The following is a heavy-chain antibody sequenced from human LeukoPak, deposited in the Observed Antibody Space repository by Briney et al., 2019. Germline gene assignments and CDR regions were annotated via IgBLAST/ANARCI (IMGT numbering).Heavy chain of an antibody. D-gene: IGHD2-15*01. V-gene: IGHV3-66*01. CDR2: IYSGGGT. CDR1: GLTVSSNY. Sequence: GGSLRLSCAASGLTVSSNYMSWVRQAPGKGLEWVSVIYSGGGTYYADSVKGRFTISRDNSKNTVYLQMHSLRAEDTAVYYCARASFWFDYSGYYFDYWGQGTLVTVSS. J-gene: IGHJ4*02. CDR3: ARASFWFDYSGYYFDY.